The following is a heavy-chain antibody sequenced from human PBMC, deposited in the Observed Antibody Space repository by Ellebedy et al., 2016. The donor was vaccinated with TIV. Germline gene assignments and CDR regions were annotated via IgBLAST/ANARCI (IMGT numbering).Heavy chain of an antibody. CDR1: GFTFSSYG. J-gene: IGHJ4*02. CDR2: ISYDGSNK. V-gene: IGHV3-30-3*01. D-gene: IGHD5-24*01. CDR3: AGQGPGRWLQHDDY. Sequence: GESLKISCAASGFTFSSYGMHWVRQAPGKGLEWVAVISYDGSNKYYADSVKGRFTISRDNSKNTLYLQMNSLRAEDTAVYYCAGQGPGRWLQHDDYWGQGTLVTVSS.